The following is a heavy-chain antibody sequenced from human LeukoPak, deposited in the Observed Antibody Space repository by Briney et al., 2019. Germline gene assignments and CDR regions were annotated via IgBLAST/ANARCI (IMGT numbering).Heavy chain of an antibody. J-gene: IGHJ6*02. CDR1: GYTFTGYY. V-gene: IGHV1-2*02. CDR2: INPNSGGT. D-gene: IGHD6-19*01. CDR3: ARDLLRASRAQWLGRYGMDV. Sequence: GASVKVSCKASGYTFTGYYMHWVRQAPGQGLEWMGWINPNSGGTNYAQKFQGRVTMTTDTSISTAYMELSRLRSDDTAVYYCARDLLRASRAQWLGRYGMDVWGQGTTVTVSS.